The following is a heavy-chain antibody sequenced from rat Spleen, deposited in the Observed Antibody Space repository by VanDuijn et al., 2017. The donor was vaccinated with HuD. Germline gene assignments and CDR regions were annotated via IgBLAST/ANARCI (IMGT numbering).Heavy chain of an antibody. J-gene: IGHJ3*01. D-gene: IGHD1-9*01. V-gene: IGHV5S10*01. CDR3: ATHTTGIPLFAY. CDR2: IIYDGSRT. CDR1: GFTFSDYN. Sequence: EVQLVESDGGLVQPGRSLKLSCAASGFTFSDYNMAWVRQAPKKGLEWVATIIYDGSRTYYRDSVKGRFTISRDNAKSTLYLQMDSLRSEDTATYYCATHTTGIPLFAYWGQGTLVTVSS.